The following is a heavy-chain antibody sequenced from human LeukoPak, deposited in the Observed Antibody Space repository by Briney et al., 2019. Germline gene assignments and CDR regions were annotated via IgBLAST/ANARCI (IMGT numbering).Heavy chain of an antibody. Sequence: GGSLRLSCAASGFTFSSYAMSWVRQAPGKGPEWVSAISGSGGSTYYADSVKGRFTISRDNSKNTLYLQMNSLRAEDTAVYYCAKSPGAARPLRYNWFDPWGQGTLVTVSS. CDR3: AKSPGAARPLRYNWFDP. CDR1: GFTFSSYA. J-gene: IGHJ5*02. V-gene: IGHV3-23*01. CDR2: ISGSGGST. D-gene: IGHD6-6*01.